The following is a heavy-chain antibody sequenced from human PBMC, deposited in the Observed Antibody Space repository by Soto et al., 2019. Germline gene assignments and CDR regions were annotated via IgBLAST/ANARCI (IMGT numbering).Heavy chain of an antibody. V-gene: IGHV3-48*02. Sequence: GGSLRLSCAASGFSFSSYAMSWFRQAPGKGLEWVSYITTTGSSTYYLDSVKGRFTITRDNSKNLLYLEMLSLRDEDTAMYYCVTAYSGGWKFDNWGQGALVTVPS. CDR1: GFSFSSYA. CDR3: VTAYSGGWKFDN. D-gene: IGHD1-1*01. J-gene: IGHJ4*02. CDR2: ITTTGSST.